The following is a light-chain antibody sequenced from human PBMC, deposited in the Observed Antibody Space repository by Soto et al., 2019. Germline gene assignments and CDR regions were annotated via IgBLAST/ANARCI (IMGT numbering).Light chain of an antibody. CDR1: QSVSSH. V-gene: IGKV3-20*01. Sequence: EIRMTQSPATLSVSPGESATLSCRASQSVSSHVVWYQQKPGQAPRLLIYGASSRATGIPDRFSGSGSGTDFTLTISRLEPEDFAVYYCQQYGSSLTFGGGTKVDIK. CDR3: QQYGSSLT. J-gene: IGKJ4*01. CDR2: GAS.